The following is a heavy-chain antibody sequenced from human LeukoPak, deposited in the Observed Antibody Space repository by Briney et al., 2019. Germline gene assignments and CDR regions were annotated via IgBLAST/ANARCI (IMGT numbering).Heavy chain of an antibody. CDR3: AKDRLPCSGNCNSDYYLDS. Sequence: GGSLRLSCAASGFTFSSYAMSWVRQAPGKGLEWVSAISGSGVSTYYADSVEGRFTISRDTSKNTLYLQMISLKAEDTAIYYCAKDRLPCSGNCNSDYYLDSWGQGALVTVSS. CDR1: GFTFSSYA. J-gene: IGHJ4*02. CDR2: ISGSGVST. V-gene: IGHV3-23*01. D-gene: IGHD2-21*01.